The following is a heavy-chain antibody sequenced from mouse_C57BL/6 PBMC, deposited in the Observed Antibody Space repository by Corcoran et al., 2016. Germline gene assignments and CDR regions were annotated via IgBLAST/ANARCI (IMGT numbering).Heavy chain of an antibody. CDR1: GYTFTDYY. CDR3: ARWDYGNYWYFDV. J-gene: IGHJ1*03. Sequence: EVQLQQSGPELVKPGASVKISCKASGYTFTDYYMNWVKQSHGKSLEWIGDINPNNGGTSYNQKFKGKATFTVDKSSSTAYMELRSLTSEDSAVYYCARWDYGNYWYFDVWGTGTTVTVSS. V-gene: IGHV1-26*01. CDR2: INPNNGGT. D-gene: IGHD2-1*01.